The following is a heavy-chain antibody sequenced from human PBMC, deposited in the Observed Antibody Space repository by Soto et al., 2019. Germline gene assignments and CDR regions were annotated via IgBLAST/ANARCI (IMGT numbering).Heavy chain of an antibody. Sequence: PSETLSLTCTVSGGSISSYYWSWIRQPPGKGLEWIGYIYYSGSTNYNPSLKSRVTISVDTSKNQFSLKLSSVTAADTAVYYCARHRVSGGYYYSRAHDAFDIWGQGTMVTVSS. CDR1: GGSISSYY. CDR3: ARHRVSGGYYYSRAHDAFDI. V-gene: IGHV4-59*08. J-gene: IGHJ3*02. D-gene: IGHD3-22*01. CDR2: IYYSGST.